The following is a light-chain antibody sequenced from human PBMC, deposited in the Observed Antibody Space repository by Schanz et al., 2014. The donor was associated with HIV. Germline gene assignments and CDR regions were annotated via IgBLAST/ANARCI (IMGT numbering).Light chain of an antibody. J-gene: IGKJ1*01. Sequence: DIQMTQSPSSLSASVGDRVTITCRASQSISRFLNWYQQKPGKAPKLLIYKASSLASGVPSRFSGSGSGTEFTLTISGLQPDDFATYYCLQHNSYPPTFGQGTKVEIK. CDR3: LQHNSYPPT. V-gene: IGKV1-5*03. CDR2: KAS. CDR1: QSISRF.